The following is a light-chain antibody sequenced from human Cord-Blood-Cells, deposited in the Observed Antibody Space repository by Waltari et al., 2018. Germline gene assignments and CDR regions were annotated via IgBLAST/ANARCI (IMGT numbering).Light chain of an antibody. Sequence: QSALTQPASVSGSPGQSITISCPGTSRDVGGYNYVSWYQQHTGKAPKLMIYVVSNRPSGVSNRFSGSKSGNTASLTISGLQAEDEADYYCSSYTSSSTLVFGGGTKLTVL. J-gene: IGLJ2*01. CDR1: SRDVGGYNY. V-gene: IGLV2-14*01. CDR3: SSYTSSSTLV. CDR2: VVS.